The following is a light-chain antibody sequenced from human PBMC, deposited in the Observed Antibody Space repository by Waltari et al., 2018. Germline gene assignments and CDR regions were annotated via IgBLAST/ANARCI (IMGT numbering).Light chain of an antibody. CDR2: GAS. Sequence: EIVMTQSPAPLSVSPGDRATLSCSASQSVKSILAGCQLKPGQAPRLLIYGASTRVTGIPARFSGSGCGTEFTLTISSMQSEEDAGYFCQKYNIRPPDTFGQGTKLEIK. CDR3: QKYNIRPPDT. CDR1: QSVKSI. J-gene: IGKJ2*01. V-gene: IGKV3-15*01.